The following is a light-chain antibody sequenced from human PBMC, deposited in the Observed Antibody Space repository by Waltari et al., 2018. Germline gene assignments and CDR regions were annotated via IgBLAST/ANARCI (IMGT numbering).Light chain of an antibody. V-gene: IGLV2-14*03. CDR3: CSYIVSSTLEL. CDR1: SSDIGGYNY. J-gene: IGLJ2*01. Sequence: QSALTQPASVSGSPGQSITISFTGTSSDIGGYNYVSWYQQVPGKAPKLIIYDVSYPPSGGSRRFSGAKSGNTASLTISGLHAGDEADYFCCSYIVSSTLELFGGGTSLTVL. CDR2: DVS.